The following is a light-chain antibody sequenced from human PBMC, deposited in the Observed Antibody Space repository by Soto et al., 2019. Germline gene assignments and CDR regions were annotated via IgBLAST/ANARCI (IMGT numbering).Light chain of an antibody. CDR3: SSYTSSSTI. CDR2: EVS. Sequence: QYALTQPASVSGSPGQSITISCTGTTSDVGRYNYVSWYQQHPGKAPKLMIYEVSNRPSGVSNRFSGSKSGNTASLTISGLQAEDEADYYCSSYTSSSTIFGGGTKLTVL. J-gene: IGLJ2*01. V-gene: IGLV2-14*01. CDR1: TSDVGRYNY.